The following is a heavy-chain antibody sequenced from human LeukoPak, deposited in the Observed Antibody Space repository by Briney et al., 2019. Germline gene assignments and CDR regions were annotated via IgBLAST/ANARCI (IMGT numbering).Heavy chain of an antibody. Sequence: GESLKISCKGSGYSFATYWIGWVRQMPGKGLEWMGIIYPGDSDTRYSPSFQGQVTISADKSISTAFLQWSSLKASDTAMYYCARRGYCRGDCYSDYWGQGTLVTVSS. D-gene: IGHD2-21*01. CDR2: IYPGDSDT. CDR3: ARRGYCRGDCYSDY. CDR1: GYSFATYW. J-gene: IGHJ4*02. V-gene: IGHV5-51*01.